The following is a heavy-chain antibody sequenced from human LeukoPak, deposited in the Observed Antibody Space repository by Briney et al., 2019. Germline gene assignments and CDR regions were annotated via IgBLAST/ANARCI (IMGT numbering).Heavy chain of an antibody. D-gene: IGHD2/OR15-2a*01. J-gene: IGHJ3*02. CDR1: GGSISSYY. CDR3: ARQVGLLRNAFDI. Sequence: ETLSLTCTVSGGSISSYYWSWIRQPPGKGLEWIGYIYYSGSTNYNPSLKSRVTISVDTSKNQFSLKLSSVTAADTAVYYCARQVGLLRNAFDIWGQGTMVTVSS. V-gene: IGHV4-59*01. CDR2: IYYSGST.